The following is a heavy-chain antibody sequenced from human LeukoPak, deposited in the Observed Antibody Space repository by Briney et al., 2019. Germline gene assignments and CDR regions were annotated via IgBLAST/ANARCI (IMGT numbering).Heavy chain of an antibody. CDR3: ARGRALLGYCSGGSCYPRSNYYYGMDV. CDR2: IYTSGNT. V-gene: IGHV4-61*02. Sequence: SETLSLTCTVSSGSISSGSYYWSWIRQPAGKGLEWIGRIYTSGNTNYNPSLNSRVTISVDTSKNQFSLKLSSVTAADTAVYYCARGRALLGYCSGGSCYPRSNYYYGMDVWGQGTTVTVSS. J-gene: IGHJ6*02. CDR1: SGSISSGSYY. D-gene: IGHD2-15*01.